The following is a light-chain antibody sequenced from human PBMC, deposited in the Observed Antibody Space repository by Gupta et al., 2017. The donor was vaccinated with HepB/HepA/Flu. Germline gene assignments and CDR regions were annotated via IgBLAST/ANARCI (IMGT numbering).Light chain of an antibody. CDR2: CAS. V-gene: IGKV3-20*01. Sequence: EIVLTQSPGTLSLSPGERATLSCRASQSVSSSYLAWYQQKPGQAPRLLIYCASSRATGIPERISGSGSGTDVTLTISRLEPEDFAGDYCQQYGSSPPTFGQGTRLEIK. CDR1: QSVSSSY. J-gene: IGKJ5*01. CDR3: QQYGSSPPT.